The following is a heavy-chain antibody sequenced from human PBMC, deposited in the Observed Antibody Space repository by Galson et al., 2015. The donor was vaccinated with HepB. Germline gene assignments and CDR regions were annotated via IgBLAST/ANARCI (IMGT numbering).Heavy chain of an antibody. CDR3: AREGLLGPTILGLQH. CDR2: IYSGGTT. D-gene: IGHD1-26*01. CDR1: GFTVSSNY. V-gene: IGHV3-66*01. J-gene: IGHJ1*01. Sequence: SLRLSCAASGFTVSSNYMSWVRQAPGKGLEWVSVIYSGGTTYYADSVKDRFTISRDNSKNTLYLQMNSLRAEDSAMYYCAREGLLGPTILGLQHWGQGTLVTVSS.